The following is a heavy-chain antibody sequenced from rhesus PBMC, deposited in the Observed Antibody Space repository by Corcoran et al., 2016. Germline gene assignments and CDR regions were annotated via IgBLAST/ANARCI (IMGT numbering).Heavy chain of an antibody. CDR2: ISGKIGSI. V-gene: IGHV4-80*01. J-gene: IGHJ4*01. D-gene: IGHD3-28*01. CDR1: GVSIRSNG. Sequence: QVQLQESGPGLVKPSETLSLTCTVSGVSIRSNGWTWIRQPPGKGLEWIGEISGKIGSINYNPSLKSRVTISKDASKNHFSLNLTSLTAADTAVYFCARERGVAYYYDSGHGVWGQGILVTVSS. CDR3: ARERGVAYYYDSGHGV.